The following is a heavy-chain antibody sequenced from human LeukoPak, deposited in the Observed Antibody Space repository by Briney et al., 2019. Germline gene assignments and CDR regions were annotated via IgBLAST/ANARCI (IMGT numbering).Heavy chain of an antibody. J-gene: IGHJ4*02. D-gene: IGHD5-18*01. CDR1: GGSISSSSYY. V-gene: IGHV4-39*01. CDR3: ARHDRMTAMVVL. CDR2: IYYSGST. Sequence: PSETLSLTCTVSGGSISSSSYYWGWIRQPPGKGLEWIGSIYYSGSTYYNPSLKSRVTISVDTSKNQFSLKLSFVTAADTAVYYCARHDRMTAMVVLWGQGTLVTVSS.